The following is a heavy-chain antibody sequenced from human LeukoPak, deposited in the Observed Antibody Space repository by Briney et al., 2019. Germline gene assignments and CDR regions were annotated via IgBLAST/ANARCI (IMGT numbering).Heavy chain of an antibody. V-gene: IGHV4-34*01. CDR1: GGSFSGYY. CDR3: AIGPNVRFLEWYYYMDV. D-gene: IGHD3-3*01. Sequence: SETLSLTCAVYGGSFSGYYWSWIRQPPGKGLEWIGEINHSGSTNYNPSHKSRVTISVDTSKNQFSLKLSSVTAADTAVYYCAIGPNVRFLEWYYYMDVWGKGTTVTVSS. CDR2: INHSGST. J-gene: IGHJ6*03.